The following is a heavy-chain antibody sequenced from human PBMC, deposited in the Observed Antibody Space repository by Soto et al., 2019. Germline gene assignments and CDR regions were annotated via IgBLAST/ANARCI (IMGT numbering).Heavy chain of an antibody. CDR3: ARDSGDGSGSSVNHYLDC. CDR1: GFTLRSYW. Sequence: PGGSLRLSCAASGFTLRSYWMSWVRQAPGKGLEWLATIKTDASEKKYVDSVKGRFTVSRDNAKNSLYLQMDSLRAEDTAVYYCARDSGDGSGSSVNHYLDCWGRGTLVTVSS. J-gene: IGHJ4*01. D-gene: IGHD3-10*01. V-gene: IGHV3-7*01. CDR2: IKTDASEK.